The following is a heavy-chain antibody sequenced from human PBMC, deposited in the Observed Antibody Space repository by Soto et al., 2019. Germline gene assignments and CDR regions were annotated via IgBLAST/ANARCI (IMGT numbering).Heavy chain of an antibody. CDR1: GGTFSSYA. D-gene: IGHD3-22*01. Sequence: SVKVSCKASGGTFSSYAISWVRQAPGQGLEWMGGIIPIFGTANYAQKFQGRVTITADESTSTAYMELSSLRSEDTAVYYCARESYYDSSVAGPNDYWGQGTLVTVSS. CDR3: ARESYYDSSVAGPNDY. J-gene: IGHJ4*02. V-gene: IGHV1-69*13. CDR2: IIPIFGTA.